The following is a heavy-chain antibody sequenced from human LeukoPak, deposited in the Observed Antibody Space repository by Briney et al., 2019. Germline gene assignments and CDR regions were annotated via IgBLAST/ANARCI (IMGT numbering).Heavy chain of an antibody. CDR2: ISSSGSAM. J-gene: IGHJ3*02. Sequence: PGGSLRLSCAASGFTFSDYYMSWIRQAPGKGLEWISYISSSGSAMYYADSVKGRFTISRDNAKNSLYLQMNSLRAEDTAMYYCARDVGYRYAQMFFDIWGQGTMVTVSS. V-gene: IGHV3-11*01. CDR3: ARDVGYRYAQMFFDI. D-gene: IGHD5-18*01. CDR1: GFTFSDYY.